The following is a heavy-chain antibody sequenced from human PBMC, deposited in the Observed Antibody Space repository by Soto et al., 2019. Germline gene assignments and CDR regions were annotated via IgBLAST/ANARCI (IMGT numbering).Heavy chain of an antibody. CDR1: GGSIRSSDFY. Sequence: QLQLQESGPRLVKPSGTLSLTCTVSGGSIRSSDFYWDWVRQPPGKGLEWIGTINYSGTTFYSQFLRGRVTISVDTSSNQFSLKLSFVTAADTAVYYCARHHTGHDNLEHWGRGTLVTVSS. J-gene: IGHJ1*01. D-gene: IGHD1-1*01. V-gene: IGHV4-39*01. CDR2: INYSGTT. CDR3: ARHHTGHDNLEH.